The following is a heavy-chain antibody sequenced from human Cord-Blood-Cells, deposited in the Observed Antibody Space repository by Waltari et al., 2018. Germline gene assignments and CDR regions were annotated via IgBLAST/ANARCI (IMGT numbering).Heavy chain of an antibody. CDR1: GGSISSSSYY. J-gene: IGHJ4*02. CDR2: SYYSWST. V-gene: IGHV4-39*01. D-gene: IGHD2-21*02. CDR3: ARHRPDFCGDCYYFDY. Sequence: QLQLQESGPGLVKPSETLSLTCTVSGGSISSSSYYWGWIRQPPGKGLEWIGSSYYSWSTYYNPSLKCRVTIPVDTSKNRFSLKLCSVSAADTAVYYCARHRPDFCGDCYYFDYWGQGTLVTVSS.